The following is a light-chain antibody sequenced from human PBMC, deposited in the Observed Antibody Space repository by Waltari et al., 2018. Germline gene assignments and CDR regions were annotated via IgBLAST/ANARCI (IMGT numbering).Light chain of an antibody. CDR1: QSISSY. CDR2: SAS. Sequence: DIQMTQSPSSLSASVGYRVTIPCRASQSISSYLNWYQQKPGKAPKLLIYSASSLQSGVPSRVSGSGSGTDFTLTISSLQPEDFATYYCQQSYSTLPLTFGGGTKVEIK. J-gene: IGKJ4*01. CDR3: QQSYSTLPLT. V-gene: IGKV1-39*01.